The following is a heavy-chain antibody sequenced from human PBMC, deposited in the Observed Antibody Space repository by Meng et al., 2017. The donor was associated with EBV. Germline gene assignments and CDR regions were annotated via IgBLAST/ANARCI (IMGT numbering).Heavy chain of an antibody. D-gene: IGHD3-10*01. J-gene: IGHJ4*02. Sequence: QVQVLHSGAEVKKPGSSVKVSCRTSGGTFRSDAVSWVRQAPGQGLEWMGGLIPMVGAPHYAQKFQGRVTIIADESTSTHSMELNSLRSEDTAMYYCASESGRGFTPDYWGQGTLVTVSS. CDR2: LIPMVGAP. CDR3: ASESGRGFTPDY. CDR1: GGTFRSDA. V-gene: IGHV1-69*01.